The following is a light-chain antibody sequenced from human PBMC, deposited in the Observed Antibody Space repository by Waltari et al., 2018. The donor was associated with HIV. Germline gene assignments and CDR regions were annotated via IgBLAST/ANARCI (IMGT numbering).Light chain of an antibody. CDR1: ALPRKY. CDR3: YSTDISGTPV. CDR2: EDI. J-gene: IGLJ1*01. Sequence: YELTQPPSVSVSPGQTARITCSGDALPRKYAYWYQQKSDQAPVLVIFEDIKRVFGIPARFSGSSSGTTATLTISGAQLEDSADYYCYSTDISGTPVFGTGTKVTIL. V-gene: IGLV3-10*01.